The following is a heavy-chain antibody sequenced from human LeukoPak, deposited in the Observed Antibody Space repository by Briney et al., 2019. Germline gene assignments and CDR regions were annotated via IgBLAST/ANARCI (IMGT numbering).Heavy chain of an antibody. CDR1: GFIFSNYW. J-gene: IGHJ4*02. Sequence: PGGSLRLSCAASGFIFSNYWMSWVRQAPGKGLEWVANIKQDGSEKYYVDSVKGRFTISRDNAKNSLYLQMNSLRAEDTAVYYCARCLGNDYAWGSYRFWGQGTLVTVSS. V-gene: IGHV3-7*01. CDR2: IKQDGSEK. D-gene: IGHD3-16*02. CDR3: ARCLGNDYAWGSYRF.